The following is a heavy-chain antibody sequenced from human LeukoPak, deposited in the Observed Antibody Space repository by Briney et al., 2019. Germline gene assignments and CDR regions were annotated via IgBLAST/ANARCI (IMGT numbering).Heavy chain of an antibody. J-gene: IGHJ4*02. Sequence: SVKVSCKASGGTFSSYAISWVRQAPGQGLEWMGSIIPIFGTANYAQKFQGRVTITTDESTSTAYMELSSLRSEDTAVYYCARGKYSSSWYWVYWGQGTLVTVSS. CDR1: GGTFSSYA. V-gene: IGHV1-69*05. CDR2: IIPIFGTA. CDR3: ARGKYSSSWYWVY. D-gene: IGHD6-13*01.